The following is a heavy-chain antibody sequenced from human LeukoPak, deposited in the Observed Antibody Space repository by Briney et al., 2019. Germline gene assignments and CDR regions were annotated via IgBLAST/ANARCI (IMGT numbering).Heavy chain of an antibody. V-gene: IGHV5-51*01. CDR3: ARGASDGLLFDY. CDR1: GYSFTTYW. J-gene: IGHJ4*02. Sequence: GESLKISCKGSGYSFTTYWIGWVRQMPGKGLEYMGTIYPGDSDTRYSPSFQGQVSISADKSITTAYLQWSSLKASDTAMYYCARGASDGLLFDYWGQGTLVTVSS. CDR2: IYPGDSDT.